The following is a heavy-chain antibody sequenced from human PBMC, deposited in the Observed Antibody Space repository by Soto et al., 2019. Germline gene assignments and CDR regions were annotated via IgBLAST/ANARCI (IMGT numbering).Heavy chain of an antibody. CDR1: GYTFTGYY. J-gene: IGHJ4*02. V-gene: IGHV1-2*04. Sequence: ASVKVSCKASGYTFTGYYMHWVRQAPGQGLEWMGWINPNSGGTNYAQKFQGWVTMTRDTSISTAYMELSRLRSDDTAVYYCARWAAGSDGYSSRWSQNLYLDYWGQGSPVTV. D-gene: IGHD6-19*01. CDR2: INPNSGGT. CDR3: ARWAAGSDGYSSRWSQNLYLDY.